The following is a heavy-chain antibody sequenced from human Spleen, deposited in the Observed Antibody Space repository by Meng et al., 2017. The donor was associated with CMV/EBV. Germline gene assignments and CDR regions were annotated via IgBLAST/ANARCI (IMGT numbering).Heavy chain of an antibody. Sequence: GGSLRLSSAASGFTFSSYSMNWVRQAPGKGLEWVSSISSGSSYIYYADSVKGRFTISRDNAKNSLYLQMSSLRAEDTAVYYCARDPEVPASRHNWFDPWGQGTLVTVSS. CDR2: ISSGSSYI. J-gene: IGHJ5*02. D-gene: IGHD2-2*01. V-gene: IGHV3-21*01. CDR3: ARDPEVPASRHNWFDP. CDR1: GFTFSSYS.